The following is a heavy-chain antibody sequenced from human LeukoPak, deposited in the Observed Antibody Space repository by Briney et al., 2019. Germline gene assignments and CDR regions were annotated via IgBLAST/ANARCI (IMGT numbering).Heavy chain of an antibody. CDR1: GYTFTTFG. CDR3: ARVRSGAGYYAFDY. D-gene: IGHD3-9*01. J-gene: IGHJ4*02. CDR2: ISAYNLKT. Sequence: GASVKVSCKASGYTFTTFGISWVRQAPGQGLEWMGWISAYNLKTNYAQKFQGGVTMTTDTSTSTAYVELRNLRSDDTAVYYCARVRSGAGYYAFDYWGQGTLVTVSS. V-gene: IGHV1-18*01.